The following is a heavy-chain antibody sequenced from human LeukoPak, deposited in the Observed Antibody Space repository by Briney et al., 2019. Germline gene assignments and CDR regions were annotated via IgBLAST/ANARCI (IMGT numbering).Heavy chain of an antibody. J-gene: IGHJ4*02. CDR3: ALLRGYTTGGIDY. D-gene: IGHD2-2*02. V-gene: IGHV3-23*01. CDR1: GFTFSSYA. Sequence: GGSLRLSCAASGFTFSSYAMSWVRQAPGKGLEWVSAISGSGGSTYYADSVKGRFTISRDDSKNTLYLQMNSLRAEDTVVYYCALLRGYTTGGIDYWGQGTLVTVSS. CDR2: ISGSGGST.